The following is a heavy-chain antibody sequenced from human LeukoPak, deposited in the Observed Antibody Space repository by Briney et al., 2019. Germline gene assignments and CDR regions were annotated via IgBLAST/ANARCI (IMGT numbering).Heavy chain of an antibody. CDR2: INHSGST. J-gene: IGHJ6*03. D-gene: IGHD2-2*01. Sequence: SETLSLTRAVYGGSFSGYYWSWIRQPPGKGLEWIGEINHSGSTNYNPSLKSRVTISVDTSKNQFSLKLSSVTAADTAVYYCARERRVVVPAAGARYYYYYMDVWGKGTTVTVSS. CDR1: GGSFSGYY. V-gene: IGHV4-34*01. CDR3: ARERRVVVPAAGARYYYYYMDV.